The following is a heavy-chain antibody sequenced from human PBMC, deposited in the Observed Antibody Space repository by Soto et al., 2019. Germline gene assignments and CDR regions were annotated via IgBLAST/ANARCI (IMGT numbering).Heavy chain of an antibody. CDR3: ARGARGSSGWPNYYYYYMDV. D-gene: IGHD6-19*01. CDR2: IKQDGSEK. CDR1: GFTFSSYW. J-gene: IGHJ6*03. V-gene: IGHV3-7*01. Sequence: PGGSLRLSCAASGFTFSSYWMSWVRQATGKGLEWVANIKQDGSEKYYVNSVKGRFTISRDNAKNSLYLQMNSLRAEDTAVYYCARGARGSSGWPNYYYYYMDVWGKGTTVTVSS.